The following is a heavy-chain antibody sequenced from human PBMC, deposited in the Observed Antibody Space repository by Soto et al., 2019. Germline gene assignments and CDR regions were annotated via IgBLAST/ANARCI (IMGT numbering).Heavy chain of an antibody. D-gene: IGHD2-21*01. CDR1: AGSISSGDYF. V-gene: IGHV4-30-4*01. Sequence: SENLSITCTVSAGSISSGDYFWAWIRQPPGKGLEWIGHIYYSGNTYYNPSLKSRVTISIDTSKNQFSLKLTSVTAADTAVYYFARLGAYHQSHAPCGRGTLDIVSS. CDR2: IYYSGNT. CDR3: ARLGAYHQSHAP. J-gene: IGHJ5*02.